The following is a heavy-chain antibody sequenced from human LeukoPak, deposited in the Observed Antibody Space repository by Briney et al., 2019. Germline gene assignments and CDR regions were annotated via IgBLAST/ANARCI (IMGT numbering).Heavy chain of an antibody. D-gene: IGHD6-19*01. V-gene: IGHV1-2*06. J-gene: IGHJ4*02. CDR3: ARVSSGWYVVDY. CDR2: IDPNSGGT. CDR1: GYTFTGYY. Sequence: GASVKVSCKASGYTFTGYYMHWVRQAPGQGLEWMGRIDPNSGGTNYAQKFQGRVTVTRDTSISTAYMELSRLRSVDTAVYYCARVSSGWYVVDYWGQGTLVTVSS.